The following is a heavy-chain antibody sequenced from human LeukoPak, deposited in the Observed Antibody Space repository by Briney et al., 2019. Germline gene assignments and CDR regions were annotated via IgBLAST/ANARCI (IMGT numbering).Heavy chain of an antibody. Sequence: PSETLSLTCIVSGGSIRSSSSYWYYWGWIRQPPGKGLEWIGSIYHSGSTYYNPSLESRLTISVDTSKNQFSLKLNSVTAADTAVYYCVRLGWVYGSGSMNWFDSWGQGILVTVSS. V-gene: IGHV4-39*01. J-gene: IGHJ5*01. D-gene: IGHD3-10*01. CDR2: IYHSGST. CDR3: VRLGWVYGSGSMNWFDS. CDR1: GGSIRSSSSYWYY.